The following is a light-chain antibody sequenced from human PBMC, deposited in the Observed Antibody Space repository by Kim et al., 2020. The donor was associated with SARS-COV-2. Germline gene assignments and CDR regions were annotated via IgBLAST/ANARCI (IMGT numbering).Light chain of an antibody. Sequence: EIVMTQSPATLSVSPGERATLSCRASQNVNSNLAWYQQKPGQAPRFLIYGASTRATGVPARFSGSGSGTEFTLTIASLQSEDFAVYYCQQYYSWPTFGQGTKVDIK. J-gene: IGKJ1*01. CDR3: QQYYSWPT. V-gene: IGKV3-15*01. CDR1: QNVNSN. CDR2: GAS.